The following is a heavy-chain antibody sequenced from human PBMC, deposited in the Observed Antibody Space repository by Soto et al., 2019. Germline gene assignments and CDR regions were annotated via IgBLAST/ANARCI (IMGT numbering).Heavy chain of an antibody. CDR3: ARFATIFFGGVDY. V-gene: IGHV1-18*01. CDR1: GYTFTSYG. J-gene: IGHJ4*02. Sequence: ASVRVSCKASGYTFTSYGINWVRQAPGQGLEWMGWISAYNGNTDYAQKLQGRVTMTTDTSTSTACMELRSLRSDDTAVYYCARFATIFFGGVDYWGQGTLVTVSS. CDR2: ISAYNGNT. D-gene: IGHD2-8*02.